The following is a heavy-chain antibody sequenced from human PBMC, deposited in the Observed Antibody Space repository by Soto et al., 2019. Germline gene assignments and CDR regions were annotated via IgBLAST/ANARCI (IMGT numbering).Heavy chain of an antibody. CDR1: GFTFSSYG. CDR3: AKVGGDYDILTGYSSPFDY. V-gene: IGHV3-30*18. CDR2: ISYDGSNK. Sequence: QVQLVESGGGVVQPGRSLRLSCAASGFTFSSYGMHWVRQAPGKGLEWVAVISYDGSNKYYADSVKGRFTISRDNSKNTLYLQMNSLRAEDTAVYYCAKVGGDYDILTGYSSPFDYWGQGTLVTVSS. D-gene: IGHD3-9*01. J-gene: IGHJ4*02.